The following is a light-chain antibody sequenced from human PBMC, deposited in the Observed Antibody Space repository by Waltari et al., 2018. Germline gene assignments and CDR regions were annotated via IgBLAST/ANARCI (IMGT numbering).Light chain of an antibody. CDR1: QSISYY. CDR2: KAS. Sequence: DIQLTQSPSTLSASLGDRVTITCRASQSISYYLAWYQPKTGKAPKLLISKASILESGVPSRFSGTGAGTEFTLTISSLQPDDLATYFCQQYSSYSTFGQGTKLEIK. V-gene: IGKV1-5*03. CDR3: QQYSSYST. J-gene: IGKJ2*01.